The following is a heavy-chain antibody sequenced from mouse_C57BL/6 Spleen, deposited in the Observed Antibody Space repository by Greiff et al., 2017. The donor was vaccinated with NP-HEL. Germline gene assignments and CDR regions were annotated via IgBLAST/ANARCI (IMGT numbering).Heavy chain of an antibody. Sequence: VQLQQPGAELVRPGASVTLSCKASGYTFTDYEMHWVKQTPVHGLEWIGAIDPETGGTAYNQKFKGKAILTADKSSSTAYMELRSLTSADSAVYYCTRDYYGSSYVYWYFEVWGTGTTVTVSS. V-gene: IGHV1-15*01. CDR1: GYTFTDYE. CDR3: TRDYYGSSYVYWYFEV. CDR2: IDPETGGT. J-gene: IGHJ1*03. D-gene: IGHD1-1*01.